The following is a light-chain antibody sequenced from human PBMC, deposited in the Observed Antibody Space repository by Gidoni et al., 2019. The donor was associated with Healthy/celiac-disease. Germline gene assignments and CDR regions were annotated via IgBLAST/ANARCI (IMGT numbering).Light chain of an antibody. CDR3: QQLNSYPLIT. Sequence: SASVGDRVTITCRASQGISSYLAWYQQKPGKAPKLLIYAASTLQSGVLSRFSGSGSGTEFTLTISSLQPEDFATYYCQQLNSYPLITFGQXTRLEIK. CDR1: QGISSY. J-gene: IGKJ5*01. CDR2: AAS. V-gene: IGKV1-9*01.